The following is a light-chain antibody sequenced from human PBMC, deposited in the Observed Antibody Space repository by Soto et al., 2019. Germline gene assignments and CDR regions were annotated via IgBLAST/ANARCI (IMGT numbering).Light chain of an antibody. J-gene: IGKJ1*01. V-gene: IGKV3-20*01. Sequence: ENVLTQSPGTLSLSPGNRATLSCRASQSVRGGFLAWYQQRSGQPPRLLIYGASSRATDIPDRFSGSGSETDFSLTISSLEPEDVAVYYCQQYGTSPWTFGQGTKVEI. CDR2: GAS. CDR1: QSVRGGF. CDR3: QQYGTSPWT.